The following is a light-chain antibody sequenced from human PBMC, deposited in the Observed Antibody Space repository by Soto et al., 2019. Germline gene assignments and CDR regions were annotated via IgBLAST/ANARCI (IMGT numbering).Light chain of an antibody. Sequence: QSALSQPRSVSGSPGQSVTISCTGTSIDVGGYNYVSWYQLHPRKAPKLIIYDVTKRPSGVPDRFSGSKSGNTASLTISGLQAEDEADYYCGSYASNIYVFGTGTKLTVL. CDR1: SIDVGGYNY. V-gene: IGLV2-11*01. CDR2: DVT. J-gene: IGLJ1*01. CDR3: GSYASNIYV.